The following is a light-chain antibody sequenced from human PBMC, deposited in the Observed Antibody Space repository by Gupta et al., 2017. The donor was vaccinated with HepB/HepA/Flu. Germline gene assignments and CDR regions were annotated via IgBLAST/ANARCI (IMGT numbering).Light chain of an antibody. CDR1: NIGSKS. Sequence: SSVLTQPPSVSVAPGKTASITCGGNNIGSKSVPWYRQRPGQAPVLVVYDDSDRPSGIPERFSGSNSGNTATLTITRVEAGDEADYYCQVWDSSSDHVVFGGGTKLTVL. CDR2: DDS. CDR3: QVWDSSSDHVV. V-gene: IGLV3-21*03. J-gene: IGLJ3*02.